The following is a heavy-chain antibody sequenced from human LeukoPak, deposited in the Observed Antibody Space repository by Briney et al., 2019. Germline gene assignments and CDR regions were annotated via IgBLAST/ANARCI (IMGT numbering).Heavy chain of an antibody. CDR2: INSSGGST. D-gene: IGHD3-22*01. V-gene: IGHV1-46*01. Sequence: ASVKDSCMASGYTFISYFIQGVRQAPGQGLEWMGIINSSGGSTSYAQKFQRRVTMTRDPTTSTVYMELSSLRSEETAVYYCARDLSAYYDSRYAFDIWGQGTMVTVSS. CDR3: ARDLSAYYDSRYAFDI. J-gene: IGHJ3*02. CDR1: GYTFISYF.